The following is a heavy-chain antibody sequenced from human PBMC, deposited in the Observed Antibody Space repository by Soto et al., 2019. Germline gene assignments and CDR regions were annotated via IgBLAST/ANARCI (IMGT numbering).Heavy chain of an antibody. CDR2: VSIGGST. V-gene: IGHV3-23*01. J-gene: IGHJ4*02. Sequence: GGSLRLSCAASGFTFSSYAMGWVRQGPGKGLEWVAVVSIGGSTHYADSVRGRFTVSRDNSKNTLSLQMNSLTAEDTAVYFCAKRRGAGGHFDYWGQGALVTVSS. CDR3: AKRRGAGGHFDY. D-gene: IGHD2-15*01. CDR1: GFTFSSYA.